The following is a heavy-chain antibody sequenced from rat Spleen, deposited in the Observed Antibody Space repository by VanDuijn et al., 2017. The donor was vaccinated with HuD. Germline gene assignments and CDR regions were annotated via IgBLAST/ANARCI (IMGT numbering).Heavy chain of an antibody. J-gene: IGHJ1*01. V-gene: IGHV5-25*01. CDR2: IGTGGDDI. CDR3: TRLNYDGTYFYWFFDF. D-gene: IGHD1-12*02. CDR1: GFTFSNYY. Sequence: EVQLVESGGGLVQPGRSMKLSCAASGFTFSNYYMAWVRQAPTKGLEWVASIGTGGDDIYYRDSVKGRLTISRDNTKSTLYLQMDSLRSEDTATYYCTRLNYDGTYFYWFFDFWGPGTMVTVSS.